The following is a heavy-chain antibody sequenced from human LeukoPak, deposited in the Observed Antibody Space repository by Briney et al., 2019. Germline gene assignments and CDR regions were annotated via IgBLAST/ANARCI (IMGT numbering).Heavy chain of an antibody. CDR2: INHSGST. D-gene: IGHD2-8*02. V-gene: IGHV4-34*01. CDR1: GGSFSGYY. Sequence: SETLSLTCAVYGGSFSGYYWSWIRQPPGKGLEWIGEINHSGSTNYNPSLKSRVTISVDTSKNQFSLKLSSVTAADTAVYYCARQINHIYSTGSAGYYYYYMDVWGKGTTVTISS. J-gene: IGHJ6*03. CDR3: ARQINHIYSTGSAGYYYYYMDV.